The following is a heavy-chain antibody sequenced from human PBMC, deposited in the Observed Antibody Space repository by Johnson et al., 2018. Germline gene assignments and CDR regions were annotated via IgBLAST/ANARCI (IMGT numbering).Heavy chain of an antibody. CDR3: ARVDYDSSGYYDAFDM. Sequence: VQLVQSGGGLVQPGRSLRLSCAASGFTFDDYAMHWVRQAPGKGLEWVSGISWNSGSIGYADSVKGRFTISRDNAKNSLYLQMNSLRAEDTAVYYCARVDYDSSGYYDAFDMWGQGTVVTVAS. CDR1: GFTFDDYA. V-gene: IGHV3-9*01. CDR2: ISWNSGSI. J-gene: IGHJ3*02. D-gene: IGHD3-22*01.